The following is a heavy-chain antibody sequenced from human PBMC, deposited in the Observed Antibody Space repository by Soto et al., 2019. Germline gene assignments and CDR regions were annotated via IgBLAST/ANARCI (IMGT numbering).Heavy chain of an antibody. V-gene: IGHV5-51*01. J-gene: IGHJ6*02. D-gene: IGHD1-1*01. CDR3: ARLANWSSYYYYMDV. CDR1: GYSFTSYW. CDR2: IYPGDSDT. Sequence: PGESLKISCKGSGYSFTSYWIGWVRQMPGKGLEWMGIIYPGDSDTRYSPSFQGQVTISADKSISTAYLQWSSLKASDTALYYCARLANWSSYYYYMDVWGQGTTVTVSS.